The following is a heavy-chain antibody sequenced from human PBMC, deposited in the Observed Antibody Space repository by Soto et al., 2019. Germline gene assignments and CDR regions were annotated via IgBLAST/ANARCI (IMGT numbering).Heavy chain of an antibody. J-gene: IGHJ4*02. CDR3: ANSVSSGFPYYFDY. CDR1: GVSISSYS. Sequence: LSCAGSGVSISSYSRSWVRPAPGKGLEWVSAISGSGGSKYYADSVKGRFTISRDNSKNTLYLQMNSLRAEDTAVYYCANSVSSGFPYYFDYWGQGTLVTVSS. V-gene: IGHV3-23*01. CDR2: ISGSGGSK. D-gene: IGHD3-22*01.